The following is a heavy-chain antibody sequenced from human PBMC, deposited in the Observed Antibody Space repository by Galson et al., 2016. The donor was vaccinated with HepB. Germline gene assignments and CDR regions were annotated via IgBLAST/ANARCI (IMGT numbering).Heavy chain of an antibody. CDR2: IYYSGTT. V-gene: IGHV4-59*12. D-gene: IGHD6-13*01. Sequence: ETLSLTCTVPGVSTKSYYWSWIRQPPGKGLEWIGYIYYSGTTNYNPSLRSRVTMSVDTSKNQFSLNLSSVTAADTAVYYCARESSSWYQNWFDPWGQGTLVTVSS. CDR3: ARESSSWYQNWFDP. CDR1: GVSTKSYY. J-gene: IGHJ5*02.